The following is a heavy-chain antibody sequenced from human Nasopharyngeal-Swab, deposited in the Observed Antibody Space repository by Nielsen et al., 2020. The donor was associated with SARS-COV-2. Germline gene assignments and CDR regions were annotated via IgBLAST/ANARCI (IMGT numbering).Heavy chain of an antibody. J-gene: IGHJ5*02. CDR1: GYTFTSYA. CDR3: ARGGDPREVVAATDCFDP. V-gene: IGHV1-46*01. Sequence: ASVKVSCKASGYTFTSYAMNWVRQAPGQGLEWMGIINPGGGSARYSQNFQGRVTMTRDASTSTVYMELSSLRSEDTAVYYCARGGDPREVVAATDCFDPWGQGTLVTVSS. CDR2: INPGGGSA. D-gene: IGHD2-15*01.